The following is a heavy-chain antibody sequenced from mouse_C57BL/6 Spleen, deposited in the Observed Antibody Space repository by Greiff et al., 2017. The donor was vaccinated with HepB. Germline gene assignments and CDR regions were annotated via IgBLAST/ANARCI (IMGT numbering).Heavy chain of an antibody. CDR1: GYTFTSYW. Sequence: EVQLQQSGTVLARPGASVKMSCKTSGYTFTSYWMHWVKQRPGQGLEWIGAIYPGNSDTSYNQKFKGKAKLTAVTSASTAYMELSSLTNEDSAVYYCTRDELGRGAMDYWGQGTSVTVSS. J-gene: IGHJ4*01. CDR2: IYPGNSDT. D-gene: IGHD4-1*01. CDR3: TRDELGRGAMDY. V-gene: IGHV1-5*01.